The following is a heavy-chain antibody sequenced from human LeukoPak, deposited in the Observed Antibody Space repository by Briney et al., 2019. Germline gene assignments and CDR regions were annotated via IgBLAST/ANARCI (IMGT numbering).Heavy chain of an antibody. CDR3: ARGALLTGIGDY. CDR2: IFYSGST. V-gene: IGHV4-39*07. Sequence: SQTLSLTCTVSGGSISSSTYYWAWIRQPPGKGLEWVGNIFYSGSTYYNPSLKSRVTISVDTSKNQFSLKLTSVTAADTAVYYCARGALLTGIGDYWGQGTLVTVSS. D-gene: IGHD1-20*01. J-gene: IGHJ4*02. CDR1: GGSISSSTYY.